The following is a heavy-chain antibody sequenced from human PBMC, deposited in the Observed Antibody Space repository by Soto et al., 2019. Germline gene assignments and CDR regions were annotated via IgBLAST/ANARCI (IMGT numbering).Heavy chain of an antibody. Sequence: EVQLLESGGGLVQPGGSLRLSCAASGFSFSRYAMMWVRQAPGKGQEWVAGMTGSGGDIRYADSVKGRFTISKDNSKNTLYLQMNSQRAEDTAIYYCAKDAVYNDGLWLVANWGQGTLVTVSS. J-gene: IGHJ4*02. D-gene: IGHD5-12*01. V-gene: IGHV3-23*01. CDR2: MTGSGGDI. CDR3: AKDAVYNDGLWLVAN. CDR1: GFSFSRYA.